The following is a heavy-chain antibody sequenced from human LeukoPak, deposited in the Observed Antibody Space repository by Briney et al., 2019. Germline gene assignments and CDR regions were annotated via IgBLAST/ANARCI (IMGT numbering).Heavy chain of an antibody. V-gene: IGHV3-30*04. CDR3: ARDLYCSGGTCWYYFDS. J-gene: IGHJ4*02. CDR2: ISYDGKNK. CDR1: GFTFSSYA. D-gene: IGHD2-15*01. Sequence: GGSLRLSCAASGFTFSSYAMHWVRQAPGKGLEWVGVISYDGKNKYYADSMKGRFTVSRDNTKNTLYLQMNSLRAEDTAMYYCARDLYCSGGTCWYYFDSWGRGTLVTVSS.